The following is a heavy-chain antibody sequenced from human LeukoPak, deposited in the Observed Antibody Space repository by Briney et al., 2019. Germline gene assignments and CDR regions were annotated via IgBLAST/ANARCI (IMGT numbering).Heavy chain of an antibody. Sequence: ASVTVSCKVSGVTFKNYGFSWVRQAPGRGLEWMGWRSADNGKTKYAQNLQGRVIMTTDRSTETAYVELTSLRSDGVAVYYCAGDRRGYSAYDGEVFYYWGQGTLVTASS. CDR2: RSADNGKT. J-gene: IGHJ4*02. CDR3: AGDRRGYSAYDGEVFYY. V-gene: IGHV1-18*03. CDR1: GVTFKNYG. D-gene: IGHD5-12*01.